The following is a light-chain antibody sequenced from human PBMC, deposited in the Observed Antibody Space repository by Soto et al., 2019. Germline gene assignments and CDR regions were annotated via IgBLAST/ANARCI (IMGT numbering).Light chain of an antibody. CDR1: PSISRW. J-gene: IGKJ2*01. V-gene: IGKV1-5*01. CDR3: QQYNGYYRT. Sequence: DIQMTQSPSTLSSSVGDRVTITCRASPSISRWLAWYQEKPGKAPKLLIYDASGLESGVPSRFSGSGSGTEFTLTISSLQPVDFATYYCQQYNGYYRTFGQGTKLKIK. CDR2: DAS.